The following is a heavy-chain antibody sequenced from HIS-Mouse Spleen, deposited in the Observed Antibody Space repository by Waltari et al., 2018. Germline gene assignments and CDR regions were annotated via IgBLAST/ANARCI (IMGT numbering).Heavy chain of an antibody. CDR3: ARVAAAGAFDY. CDR2: ISYDGSNK. V-gene: IGHV3-30*04. CDR1: TFSSYA. J-gene: IGHJ4*02. D-gene: IGHD6-13*01. Sequence: TFSSYAMHWVRQAPGKGLEWVAVISYDGSNKYYADSVKGRFTISRDNSKNTLYLQMNSLRAEDTAVYYCARVAAAGAFDYWGQGTLVTVSS.